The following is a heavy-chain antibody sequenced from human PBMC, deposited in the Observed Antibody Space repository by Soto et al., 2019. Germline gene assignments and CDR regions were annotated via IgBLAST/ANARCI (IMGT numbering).Heavy chain of an antibody. V-gene: IGHV1-18*01. D-gene: IGHD3-22*01. Sequence: ASVKVSCKASGYTFASYAISWMRQAPGQGLEWMGWISAYNGNTNYAQKLQGRVTMTTDTSTSTAYMELRSLRSDDTAVYYCARMYYYDSSGYYSSPDAFDIWG. CDR3: ARMYYYDSSGYYSSPDAFDI. CDR2: ISAYNGNT. CDR1: GYTFASYA. J-gene: IGHJ3*02.